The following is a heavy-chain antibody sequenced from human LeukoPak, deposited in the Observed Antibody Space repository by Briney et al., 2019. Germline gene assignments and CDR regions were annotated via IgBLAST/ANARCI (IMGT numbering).Heavy chain of an antibody. V-gene: IGHV4-39*07. J-gene: IGHJ6*03. CDR3: ARTGGSFYFYYYIDV. CDR1: GGSIRSSSYN. CDR2: IHYTGTT. D-gene: IGHD1-26*01. Sequence: SETLSLTCTVSGGSIRSSSYNWGWVRQPPGKGLEWIGSIHYTGTTFYNPSLKSRVTISVDTSKNQFSLKLSSVTAADTAGYYCARTGGSFYFYYYIDVWGTGTTVTVSS.